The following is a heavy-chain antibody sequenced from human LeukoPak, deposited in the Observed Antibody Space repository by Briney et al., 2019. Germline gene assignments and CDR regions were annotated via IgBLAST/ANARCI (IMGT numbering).Heavy chain of an antibody. CDR1: GDSVSSNSVT. V-gene: IGHV6-1*01. D-gene: IGHD2-2*01. CDR2: TYYRSTWYN. J-gene: IGHJ5*02. Sequence: SQTLTLTCAISGDSVSSNSVTWNWIRQSPSRGLEWLGRTYYRSTWYNDYAVFVRGRITVNPDTSKNQFSLHLNSVTPEDTAVYYCARRLTQYDCFDPWGQGILVTVSS. CDR3: ARRLTQYDCFDP.